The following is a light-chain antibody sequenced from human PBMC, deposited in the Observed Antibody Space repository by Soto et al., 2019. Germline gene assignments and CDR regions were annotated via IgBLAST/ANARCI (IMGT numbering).Light chain of an antibody. CDR1: RNDVGGYNY. CDR2: DVN. J-gene: IGLJ3*02. V-gene: IGLV2-14*01. CDR3: SSHTRSSTRWV. Sequence: QSALTQPASVSGSPGQSITISCTGTRNDVGGYNYVSWYQQHPGKAPKLMIYDVNNRPSGVSNRFSGSKSGNTASLTISGLQAEDEADYYCSSHTRSSTRWVFGGGTKVTVL.